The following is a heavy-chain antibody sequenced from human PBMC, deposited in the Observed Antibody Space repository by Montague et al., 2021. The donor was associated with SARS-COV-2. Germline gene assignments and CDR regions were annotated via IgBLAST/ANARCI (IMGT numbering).Heavy chain of an antibody. Sequence: SLRLSCAASGFTVSSNYMSWVRQAPGEGLEWVSVIYSGGSTYYADSVKGRFTISRDNSKNTLYLQMNSLRAEDTAVYYCARDAGGNFPTSLDYWGQGTLVTVSS. CDR2: IYSGGST. J-gene: IGHJ4*02. D-gene: IGHD4-23*01. CDR1: GFTVSSNY. V-gene: IGHV3-53*01. CDR3: ARDAGGNFPTSLDY.